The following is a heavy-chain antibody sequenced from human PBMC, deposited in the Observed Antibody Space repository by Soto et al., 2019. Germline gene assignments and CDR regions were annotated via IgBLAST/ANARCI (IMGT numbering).Heavy chain of an antibody. CDR2: ISSSSTTI. CDR3: ARAPSTTVSPSFDP. J-gene: IGHJ5*02. Sequence: GGSLRLSCAASGFSFRSYSMNWVRQAPGKGLEWVSYISSSSTTIYYADSVKGRFIISRDNAKNSLYLQMNSLRAEDTAVYYCARAPSTTVSPSFDPWGQGTLVTVSS. CDR1: GFSFRSYS. V-gene: IGHV3-48*01. D-gene: IGHD1-26*01.